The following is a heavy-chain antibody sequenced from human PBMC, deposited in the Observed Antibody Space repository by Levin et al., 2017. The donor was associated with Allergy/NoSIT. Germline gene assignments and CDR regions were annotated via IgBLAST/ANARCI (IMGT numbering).Heavy chain of an antibody. D-gene: IGHD5-24*01. CDR2: IYWDDDK. V-gene: IGHV2-5*02. CDR1: GFSLRTTGVG. CDR3: AGWARIFDP. Sequence: QTPSLTCTFSGFSLRTTGVGVGWIRQPPGKGLEWLGIIYWDDDKHYRPSLNNRLTITKDPPKNQLILTMTNNDPLDTGTYYCAGWARIFDPWGQGTRVTVSS. J-gene: IGHJ5*02.